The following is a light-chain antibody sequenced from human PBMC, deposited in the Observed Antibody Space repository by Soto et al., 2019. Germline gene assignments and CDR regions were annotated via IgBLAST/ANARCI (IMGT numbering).Light chain of an antibody. V-gene: IGLV2-14*01. Sequence: QSALTQPASVSGSPGQSVTISCTGPRSDIGDSNFISWYQHSPGKAPRLLIYEVNNRPSGVSKRFSGSKAGKTASLTISGLLDDDEADYFCASFTSGTILVFGSGTKVTVL. CDR3: ASFTSGTILV. CDR2: EVN. CDR1: RSDIGDSNF. J-gene: IGLJ1*01.